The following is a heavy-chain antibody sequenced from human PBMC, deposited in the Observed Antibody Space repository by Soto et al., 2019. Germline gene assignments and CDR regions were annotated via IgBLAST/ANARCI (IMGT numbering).Heavy chain of an antibody. CDR2: VNTANGNT. J-gene: IGHJ4*01. CDR3: ATDIEVLPAATAFDY. V-gene: IGHV1-3*04. CDR1: GYTFSNFA. D-gene: IGHD2-2*01. Sequence: ASVKVSCKSSGYTFSNFAMHWVRQAPGQRLEWMGWVNTANGNTSYSQKFQDRVTISTDKSATTTYMELNRLTSEDTAVYFCATDIEVLPAATAFDYWGQ.